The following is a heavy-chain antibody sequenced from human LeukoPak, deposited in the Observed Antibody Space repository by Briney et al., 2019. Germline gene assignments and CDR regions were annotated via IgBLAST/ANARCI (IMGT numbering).Heavy chain of an antibody. Sequence: SETLSLTCTVSGGSISSYYWSWIRQPPGKGLEWIGYIYYSGSTNYNPSLKSRVTISVDTSKNQFSLKLSSVTAADTAVYYCASTTWGGYSGSWIGYWGQGTLVTVSS. V-gene: IGHV4-59*01. CDR1: GGSISSYY. CDR3: ASTTWGGYSGSWIGY. CDR2: IYYSGST. J-gene: IGHJ4*02. D-gene: IGHD6-13*01.